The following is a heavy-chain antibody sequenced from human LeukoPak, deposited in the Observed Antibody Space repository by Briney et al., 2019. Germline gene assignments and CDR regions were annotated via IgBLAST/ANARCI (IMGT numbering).Heavy chain of an antibody. V-gene: IGHV4-4*02. D-gene: IGHD3/OR15-3a*01. CDR3: GRAPEQDWVLF. Sequence: SETLSLTCAVSGGSVSSSNWWSWVRPPPGEGLEWIGVIYHSGSTNYNPSLKSRVTISLDKSKNQCSLKLSSVTAADTAVYYCGRAPEQDWVLFWGEGTLVSVSS. CDR2: IYHSGST. J-gene: IGHJ4*02. CDR1: GGSVSSSNW.